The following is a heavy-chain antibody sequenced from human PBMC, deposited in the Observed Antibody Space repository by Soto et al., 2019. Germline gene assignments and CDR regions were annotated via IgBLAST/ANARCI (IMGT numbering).Heavy chain of an antibody. J-gene: IGHJ4*02. CDR1: GYTFTSYY. CDR3: ATTVQPLPKVATTYEYYFDY. D-gene: IGHD5-12*01. Sequence: ASVKVSCKASGYTFTSYYMHWVRQAPGKGLEWMGGFDPEDGETIYAQKFQGRVTMTEDTSTDTAYMELSSLRSEDTAVYYCATTVQPLPKVATTYEYYFDYWGQGTLVTVSS. CDR2: FDPEDGET. V-gene: IGHV1-24*01.